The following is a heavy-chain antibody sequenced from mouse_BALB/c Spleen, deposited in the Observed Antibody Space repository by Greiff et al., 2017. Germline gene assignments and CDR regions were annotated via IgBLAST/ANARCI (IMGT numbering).Heavy chain of an antibody. Sequence: EVQLQQTGPELVKPGASVKISCKASGYSFTDYILLWVKQSHGKSLEWIGNINPYYGSTSYNLKFKGKATLTVDKSSSTAYMQLNSLTSEDSAVYYCARDYGGYFDYWGQGTTLTVSS. J-gene: IGHJ2*01. V-gene: IGHV1-39*01. CDR2: INPYYGST. CDR3: ARDYGGYFDY. D-gene: IGHD1-1*01. CDR1: GYSFTDYI.